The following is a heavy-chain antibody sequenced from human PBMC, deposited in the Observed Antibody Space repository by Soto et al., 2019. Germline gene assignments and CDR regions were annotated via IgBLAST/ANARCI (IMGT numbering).Heavy chain of an antibody. CDR1: GFSLTTTGVG. J-gene: IGHJ4*02. CDR2: IYWDDDK. D-gene: IGHD2-15*01. Sequence: QITLKESGPTLVKPTQTLTLTCTFSGFSLTTTGVGVGWIRQPPGKALEWLAIIYWDDDKRYSPSLKSRLTIPKDTSKNQVVFTMTNMDPVDTATYFCAHRAVLCSGGTCYSHPFDFWGQGTLVTVSS. CDR3: AHRAVLCSGGTCYSHPFDF. V-gene: IGHV2-5*02.